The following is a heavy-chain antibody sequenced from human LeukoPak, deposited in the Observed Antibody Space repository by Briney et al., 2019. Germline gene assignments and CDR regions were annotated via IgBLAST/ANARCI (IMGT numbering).Heavy chain of an antibody. D-gene: IGHD1-26*01. V-gene: IGHV1-69*06. CDR2: IVPVFGST. Sequence: SVKVSCKASGGNLGNYAISWVRQAPGQGLECMGRIVPVFGSTNFAQKFQDRLTIAADKATNTLYLELTNLRSDDTAVYYCAREPGGVRRYFDYWDQGTLVTVSS. CDR1: GGNLGNYA. CDR3: AREPGGVRRYFDY. J-gene: IGHJ4*02.